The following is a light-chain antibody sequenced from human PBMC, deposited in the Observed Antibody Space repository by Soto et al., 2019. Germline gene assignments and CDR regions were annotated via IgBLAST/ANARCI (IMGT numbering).Light chain of an antibody. V-gene: IGLV2-14*01. J-gene: IGLJ1*01. CDR2: DVR. CDR3: SSYTTISTYV. Sequence: SVLTQPASLSGSPGQSITISCTGTSRDVGGYNYVSWYQQHPGKAPKLMIYDVRNRPSGVSNRFSGSKSVNTASLTISGLQAEDEADYYCSSYTTISTYVFGTGTKVTVL. CDR1: SRDVGGYNY.